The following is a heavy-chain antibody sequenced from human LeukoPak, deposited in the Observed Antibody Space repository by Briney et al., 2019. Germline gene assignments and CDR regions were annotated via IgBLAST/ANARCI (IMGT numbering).Heavy chain of an antibody. CDR1: GFTLRSYV. V-gene: IGHV3-23*01. J-gene: IGHJ4*02. D-gene: IGHD5-12*01. CDR2: ISGSGDST. Sequence: GGSLRLSCVASGFTLRSYVMNWVRQTPGKGLEWVSSISGSGDSTFYADSVKGRFSISRDNSKNTLYLQMNSLRAEDTAVYYCAKVSYLGLGLFDRYSGYDFPLDYWGQGTLVTVSS. CDR3: AKVSYLGLGLFDRYSGYDFPLDY.